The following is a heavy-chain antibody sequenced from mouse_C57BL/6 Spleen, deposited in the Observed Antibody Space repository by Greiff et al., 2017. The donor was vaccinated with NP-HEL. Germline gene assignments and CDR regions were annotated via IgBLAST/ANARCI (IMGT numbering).Heavy chain of an antibody. Sequence: EVKLMESGPGLVKPSQSLSLTCSVTGYSITSGYYWNWIRQFPGNKLEWMGYISYDGSNNYNPSLKNRISITRDTSKNQFFLKLNSVTTEDTATYYCARAPDGYYSWYFDVWGTGTTVTVSS. CDR2: ISYDGSN. J-gene: IGHJ1*03. CDR1: GYSITSGYY. CDR3: ARAPDGYYSWYFDV. D-gene: IGHD2-3*01. V-gene: IGHV3-6*01.